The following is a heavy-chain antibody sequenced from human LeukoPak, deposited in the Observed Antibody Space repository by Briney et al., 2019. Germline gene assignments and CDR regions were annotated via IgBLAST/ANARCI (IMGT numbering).Heavy chain of an antibody. CDR1: GFTFSSYG. Sequence: GGSLRLSCAASGFTFSSYGMHWVRQAPGKGLEWVAVISYDGSNKYYADSVKGRFTISRDNSKNTLYLQMNSLRAEDTAVYYCATAVIWYYYDSSGYLPLDYWGQGTQVTVSS. J-gene: IGHJ4*02. CDR2: ISYDGSNK. D-gene: IGHD3-22*01. V-gene: IGHV3-30*03. CDR3: ATAVIWYYYDSSGYLPLDY.